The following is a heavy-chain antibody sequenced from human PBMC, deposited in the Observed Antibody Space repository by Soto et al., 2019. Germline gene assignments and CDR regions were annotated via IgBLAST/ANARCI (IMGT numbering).Heavy chain of an antibody. CDR2: TPYNENRN. Sequence: GSLRLSCAASGFTISSVSMHWVRQAPGKGLEWVGVTPYNENRNYYGESVRGRFTITRDNSRNTVYLEMNTLRSDDTAVYYCAKEESSGYTSAADDWGQGTPVTVSS. D-gene: IGHD6-19*01. J-gene: IGHJ4*02. V-gene: IGHV3-30*18. CDR3: AKEESSGYTSAADD. CDR1: GFTISSVS.